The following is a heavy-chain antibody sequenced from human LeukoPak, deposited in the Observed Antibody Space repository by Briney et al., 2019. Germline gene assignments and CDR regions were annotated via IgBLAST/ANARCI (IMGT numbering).Heavy chain of an antibody. D-gene: IGHD6-13*01. CDR2: INPSGGST. CDR1: GYTFTNYN. Sequence: ASVSYACKANGYTFTNYNMEGLRQPPVLRLEWMGIINPSGGSTSYAQKFQGRVTMTRDTSTSTVYMELSSLRSEDTAVYYCARVMEQQLADNWFDPWGQGTLVTVSS. V-gene: IGHV1-46*01. J-gene: IGHJ5*02. CDR3: ARVMEQQLADNWFDP.